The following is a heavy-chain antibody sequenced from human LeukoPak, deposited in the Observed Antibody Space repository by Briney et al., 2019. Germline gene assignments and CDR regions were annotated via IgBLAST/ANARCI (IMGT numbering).Heavy chain of an antibody. J-gene: IGHJ6*03. CDR2: IRSKANSYAT. D-gene: IGHD3-22*01. V-gene: IGHV3-73*01. CDR3: TRGPYYYDSSGYPSYYYYYYYMDV. CDR1: GFTFSSYA. Sequence: GGSLRLSCAASGFTFSSYAMSWVRQASGKGLEWVGRIRSKANSYATAYAASVKGRFTISRDDSKNTAYLQMNSLKTEDTAVYYCTRGPYYYDSSGYPSYYYYYYYMDVWGKGTTVTVSS.